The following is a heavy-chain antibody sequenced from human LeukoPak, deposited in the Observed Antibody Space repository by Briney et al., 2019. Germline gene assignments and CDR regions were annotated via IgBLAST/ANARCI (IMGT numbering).Heavy chain of an antibody. D-gene: IGHD5-12*01. Sequence: SETLSLTCTISGDSISSYYWSWIRQPPGKGLEWIGYIYYSGSTIYNPSLKSRVTISVDTSKNQFSLKPSSVTAADTAVYYCASLRDGYNYVDYWGQGTLVTVSS. CDR3: ASLRDGYNYVDY. V-gene: IGHV4-59*08. CDR1: GDSISSYY. J-gene: IGHJ4*02. CDR2: IYYSGST.